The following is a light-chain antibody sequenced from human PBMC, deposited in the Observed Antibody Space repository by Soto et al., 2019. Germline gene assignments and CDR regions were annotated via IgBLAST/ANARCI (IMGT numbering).Light chain of an antibody. Sequence: DIQMTQSPSTLSASVGYRVTITCRASQTISSWLAWYQQKPGKAPKLLIYKASTLKSGVPSRFSGSGSETEFTLTISGLQPGDSATYYCQQYNSYSPTFGQGTKVDIK. CDR3: QQYNSYSPT. CDR1: QTISSW. V-gene: IGKV1-5*03. CDR2: KAS. J-gene: IGKJ1*01.